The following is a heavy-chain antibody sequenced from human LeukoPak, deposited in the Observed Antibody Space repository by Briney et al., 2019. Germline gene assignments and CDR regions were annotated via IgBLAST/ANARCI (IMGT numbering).Heavy chain of an antibody. CDR3: ARQVEWEPGSYFDY. Sequence: GGSLRLSCAASGFTFSSYSMNWVRQAPGKGLEWVSYISSSSSTIYYADSVKGRFTISRDNAKNSLYLHMNSLRAEDTAVYYCARQVEWEPGSYFDYWGQGTLVTVSS. CDR2: ISSSSSTI. V-gene: IGHV3-48*01. CDR1: GFTFSSYS. J-gene: IGHJ4*02. D-gene: IGHD1-26*01.